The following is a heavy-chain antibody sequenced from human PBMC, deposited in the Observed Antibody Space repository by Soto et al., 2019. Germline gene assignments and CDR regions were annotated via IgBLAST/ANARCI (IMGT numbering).Heavy chain of an antibody. CDR3: ARGRGSSAVTYYYYYGMDV. CDR2: INHSGST. D-gene: IGHD6-25*01. Sequence: PSETLSLTCAVYGGSFSGYYWSWIRQPPGKGLEWIGEINHSGSTNYNPSLKSRVTISVDTSKNQFSLKLSSVTAADTAVYYCARGRGSSAVTYYYYYGMDVWGQGTTVTVSS. V-gene: IGHV4-34*01. CDR1: GGSFSGYY. J-gene: IGHJ6*02.